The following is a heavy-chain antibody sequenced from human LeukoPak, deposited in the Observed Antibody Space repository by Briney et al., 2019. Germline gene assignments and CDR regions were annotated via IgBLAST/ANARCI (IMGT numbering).Heavy chain of an antibody. J-gene: IGHJ4*02. V-gene: IGHV4-39*01. Sequence: SETLSLTCTVSGGSIRSSYYYWGWIRQPPGKGLEWIGSIYYSGSTYYNPSLKSRVTISVDTSKNQFSLKLSSVTAADTAVYYCARLPANYYGSGRYFDYWGQGTLVTVSS. CDR1: GGSIRSSYYY. D-gene: IGHD3-10*01. CDR2: IYYSGST. CDR3: ARLPANYYGSGRYFDY.